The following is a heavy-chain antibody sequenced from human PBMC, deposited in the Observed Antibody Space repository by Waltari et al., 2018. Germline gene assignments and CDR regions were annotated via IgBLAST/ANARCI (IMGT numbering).Heavy chain of an antibody. CDR1: GFSSTDYA. D-gene: IGHD2-15*01. J-gene: IGHJ4*02. Sequence: EVQLVESGGGLVQPGGSLRLSCVASGFSSTDYAMHWVRQAPGKGLEWVSGNSWNSADIGYADSVKGRFTISRDNAKNSLSLQMSSLRPEDTALYYCARTYCTGGSCYNPFDHWGQGTLVTVSS. CDR3: ARTYCTGGSCYNPFDH. CDR2: NSWNSADI. V-gene: IGHV3-9*02.